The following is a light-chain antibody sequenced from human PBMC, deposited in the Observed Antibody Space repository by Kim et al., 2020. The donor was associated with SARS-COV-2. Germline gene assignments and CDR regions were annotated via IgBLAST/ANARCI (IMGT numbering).Light chain of an antibody. CDR1: SLRSYY. CDR3: NSRDSSGNHWV. J-gene: IGLJ3*02. CDR2: GKN. Sequence: ALGQKGRITCQGDSLRSYYASWYQKKPGQAPVLVIYGKNNRPSGIPDRFSGSSSGNTASLTITGAQAEDEADYYRNSRDSSGNHWVFGGGTKLTVL. V-gene: IGLV3-19*01.